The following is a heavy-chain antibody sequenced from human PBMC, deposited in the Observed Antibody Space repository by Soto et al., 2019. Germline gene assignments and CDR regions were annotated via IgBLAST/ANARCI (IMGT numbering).Heavy chain of an antibody. J-gene: IGHJ6*02. CDR3: AKDLKVSGSHYGTLNYYYGMDV. Sequence: QVQLVESGGGVVQPGGTLRLSCAASGFTFSSYGMQWVRQAPGKGLEWVAVIAYDGSLKYYVDSVKGRFTISRDNSKNTLYLQINSLRAEDTAVYYCAKDLKVSGSHYGTLNYYYGMDVWGQGTTGSVSS. V-gene: IGHV3-30*18. D-gene: IGHD3-10*01. CDR2: IAYDGSLK. CDR1: GFTFSSYG.